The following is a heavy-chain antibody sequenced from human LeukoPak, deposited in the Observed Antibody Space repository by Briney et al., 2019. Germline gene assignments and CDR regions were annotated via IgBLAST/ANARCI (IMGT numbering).Heavy chain of an antibody. CDR2: INHTGRT. D-gene: IGHD3-10*01. V-gene: IGHV4-34*01. J-gene: IGHJ5*02. CDR3: ARGGYYGSGNDFRFDP. Sequence: SETLSLTCAVSGGSFSANYWSWLRQPPGEGPEGIGEINHTGRTNYNPSLKSRVTISVETSKNQFSLKLKSVTAADTAVYYCARGGYYGSGNDFRFDPWGQGTLVTVSS. CDR1: GGSFSANY.